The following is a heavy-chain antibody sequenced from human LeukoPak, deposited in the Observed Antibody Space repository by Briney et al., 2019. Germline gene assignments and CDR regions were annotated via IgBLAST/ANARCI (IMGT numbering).Heavy chain of an antibody. CDR2: IYTRGST. CDR3: ATDGMVRGPDAWFDS. Sequence: PSQTLSLTCTVSGGSVSSGRYYWSWIRQPAGKGLEWIGRIYTRGSTNYNPSLKSRVTISVDTSKNQFSLNLTSVTAADTAVYYCATDGMVRGPDAWFDSWGQGTLVTVSS. J-gene: IGHJ5*01. D-gene: IGHD3-10*01. V-gene: IGHV4-61*02. CDR1: GGSVSSGRYY.